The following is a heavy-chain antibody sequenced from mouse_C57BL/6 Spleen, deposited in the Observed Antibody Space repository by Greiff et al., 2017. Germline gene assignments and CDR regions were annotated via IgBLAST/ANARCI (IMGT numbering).Heavy chain of an antibody. CDR2: INPSNGGT. J-gene: IGHJ4*01. CDR3: ARKGNYYAMDY. V-gene: IGHV1-53*01. CDR1: GYTFTSYW. Sequence: VKLMESGTELVKPGASVKLSCKASGYTFTSYWMHWVKQRPGQGLEWIGNINPSNGGTNYNEKFKSKATLTVDKSSSTAYMQLSSLTSEDSAVYYCARKGNYYAMDYWGQGTSVTVSS.